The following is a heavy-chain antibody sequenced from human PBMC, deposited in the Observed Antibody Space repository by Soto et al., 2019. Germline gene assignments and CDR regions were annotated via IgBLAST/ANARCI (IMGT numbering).Heavy chain of an antibody. CDR1: GGSISSGGYY. D-gene: IGHD1-26*01. V-gene: IGHV4-31*03. Sequence: QVQLQESGPGLVKPSQTLSLTCTVSGGSISSGGYYWSWIRQHPGKGLEWIGYIYYSGSTYYNPSLKSRVTISVDTSKNRFSLKLSSVTAADTAVYYCARVVVGATRVYNWFDPWGQGTLVTVSS. J-gene: IGHJ5*02. CDR2: IYYSGST. CDR3: ARVVVGATRVYNWFDP.